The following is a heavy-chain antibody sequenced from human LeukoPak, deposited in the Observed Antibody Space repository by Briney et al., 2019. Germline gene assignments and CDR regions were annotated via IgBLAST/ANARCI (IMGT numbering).Heavy chain of an antibody. CDR3: AQMAPYSPAYSQH. J-gene: IGHJ1*01. Sequence: SETLSLTCIVSGGSITSYFWTWLRQPPGKGLEWIGYIYHNSGTTNYNPSLKSRVSISVDTSKTHFSLKLNSVTAADTAVYYCAQMAPYSPAYSQHWGQGTLVTVSS. D-gene: IGHD2-15*01. V-gene: IGHV4-59*01. CDR1: GGSITSYF. CDR2: IYHNSGTT.